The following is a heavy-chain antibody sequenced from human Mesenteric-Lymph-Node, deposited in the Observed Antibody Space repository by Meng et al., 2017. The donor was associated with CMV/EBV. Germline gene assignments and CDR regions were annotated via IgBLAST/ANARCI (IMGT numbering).Heavy chain of an antibody. CDR3: ARDNVNPEGFDP. CDR2: INPNSGVS. V-gene: IGHV1-2*06. Sequence: QVHLVQSRAEVGKPGASVMVSCKASGYTFTDFYIHWVRQAPGQGLEWMGRINPNSGVSNSAQNLQGRATMTRDTSISTAYMVLGRLTSDDTAVYYCARDNVNPEGFDPWGQGTLVTVSS. D-gene: IGHD2/OR15-2a*01. CDR1: GYTFTDFY. J-gene: IGHJ5*02.